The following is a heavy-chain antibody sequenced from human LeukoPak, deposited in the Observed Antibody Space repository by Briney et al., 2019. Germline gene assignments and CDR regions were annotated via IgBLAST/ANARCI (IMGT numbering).Heavy chain of an antibody. D-gene: IGHD3-10*01. CDR3: ARERRAIDYYDSGTYYSDY. Sequence: GGSLRLSCTTSGFTFGDYGISWFRQAPGKGLEWVGFIRSKASGEATESAASVKGRFTISRDDSKNIAYLQMISLKTEDTAVYYCARERRAIDYYDSGTYYSDYWGQGTLVTVSS. CDR1: GFTFGDYG. CDR2: IRSKASGEAT. V-gene: IGHV3-49*03. J-gene: IGHJ4*02.